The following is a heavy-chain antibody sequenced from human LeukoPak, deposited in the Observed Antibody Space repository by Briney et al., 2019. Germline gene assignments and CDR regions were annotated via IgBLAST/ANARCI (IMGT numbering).Heavy chain of an antibody. V-gene: IGHV1-69*05. J-gene: IGHJ4*02. CDR3: VAVAGHFDY. Sequence: ASVKVSRKASGGTFSSYAISWVRQAPGQGLEWMGGIIPIFGTANYAQKFQGRVTITTDESTSTAYMELSSLRSEDTAVYYCVAVAGHFDYWGQGTLVTVSS. CDR1: GGTFSSYA. D-gene: IGHD6-19*01. CDR2: IIPIFGTA.